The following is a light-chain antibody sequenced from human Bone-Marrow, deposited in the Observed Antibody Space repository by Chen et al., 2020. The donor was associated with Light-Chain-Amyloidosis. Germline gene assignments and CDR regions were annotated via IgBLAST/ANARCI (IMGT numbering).Light chain of an antibody. Sequence: SYLLPQPSSVSVSPGQTATNACGGNNIGSTSVHWYQQTPGQAPLLVVYDDSDRPSGIPERLSGSNSGNTATLNISRVEAGDEADYYCQVWDRSSDRPVFGGGTKLTVL. J-gene: IGLJ3*02. CDR2: DDS. CDR3: QVWDRSSDRPV. CDR1: NIGSTS. V-gene: IGLV3-21*02.